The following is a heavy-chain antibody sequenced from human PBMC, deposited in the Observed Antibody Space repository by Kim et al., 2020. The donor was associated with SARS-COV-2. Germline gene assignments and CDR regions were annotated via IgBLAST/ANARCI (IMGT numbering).Heavy chain of an antibody. CDR3: ARTYDRSGLAY. V-gene: IGHV3-7*01. J-gene: IGHJ4*02. CDR2: K. D-gene: IGHD3-22*01. Sequence: KYYVDSVKGRFTMSRDNAENSVYLQMNSLRAEDTAVYYCARTYDRSGLAYWGQGTLVTVSS.